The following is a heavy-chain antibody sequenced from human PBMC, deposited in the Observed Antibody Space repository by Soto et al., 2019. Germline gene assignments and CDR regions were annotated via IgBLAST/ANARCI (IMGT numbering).Heavy chain of an antibody. Sequence: QVQLVQSGPEVKKPGASVKVSCKTSGYTFTHYVINWVRQAPGQGLDWMGFSTHTGNTKYAQKFEGRVAKTTDTASSTAYMEVRSLRSDDTALYYCARSGEHPLDYWGQGTPVTVSS. CDR1: GYTFTHYV. CDR2: STHTGNT. V-gene: IGHV1-18*01. CDR3: ARSGEHPLDY. J-gene: IGHJ4*02. D-gene: IGHD3-10*01.